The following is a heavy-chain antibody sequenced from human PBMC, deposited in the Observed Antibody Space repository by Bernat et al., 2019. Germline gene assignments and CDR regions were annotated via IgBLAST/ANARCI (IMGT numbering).Heavy chain of an antibody. CDR2: IKSKTDGGTT. D-gene: IGHD2-2*01. J-gene: IGHJ5*02. CDR3: TSPDYYCSSTRCSIDP. V-gene: IGHV3-15*01. Sequence: EVQLVESGGGLVKPGGSLRLSCAASGFTFSNACMSWVRQAPGKGLEWVGRIKSKTDGGTTDYAAPVKVRFTISRDDSKNTLYLQMNSLKTEDTAVYYCTSPDYYCSSTRCSIDPWGQGTLVTVSS. CDR1: GFTFSNAC.